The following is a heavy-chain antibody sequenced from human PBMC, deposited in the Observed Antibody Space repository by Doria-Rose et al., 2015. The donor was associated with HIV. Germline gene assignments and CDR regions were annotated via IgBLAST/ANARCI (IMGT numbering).Heavy chain of an antibody. CDR2: IFSDDKR. V-gene: IGHV2-26*01. CDR3: ARIKSSRWYHKYYLDF. J-gene: IGHJ4*02. CDR1: GVSLSSPGMG. D-gene: IGHD6-13*01. Sequence: QITLKESGPVLVKPTETLTLTCTVSGVSLSSPGMGVSWIRRPPGKALEWLANIFSDDKRSYKTSLKSRLTISRGTSKSQVVLTMTDMDPVDTATYYCARIKSSRWYHKYYLDFWGQGTLVIVSA.